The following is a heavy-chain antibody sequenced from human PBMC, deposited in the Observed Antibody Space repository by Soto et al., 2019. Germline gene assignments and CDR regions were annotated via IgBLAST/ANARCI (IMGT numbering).Heavy chain of an antibody. Sequence: QVQLQESGPGLVKPSETLSLTCTVSGGSISSGPYSWGWIRQPPGEGLEWIGTFHYSENTYYNPSLESRVTISVDTSKHQFSLKVTSVTVADTAMYYCARLGGFCSSTSCYGFYGMDVWGQGTKVIVSS. CDR3: ARLGGFCSSTSCYGFYGMDV. V-gene: IGHV4-39*01. CDR1: GGSISSGPYS. CDR2: FHYSENT. J-gene: IGHJ6*02. D-gene: IGHD2-2*01.